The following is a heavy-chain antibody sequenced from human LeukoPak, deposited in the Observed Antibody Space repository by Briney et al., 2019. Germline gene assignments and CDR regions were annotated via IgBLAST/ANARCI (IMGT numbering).Heavy chain of an antibody. CDR1: GYTFTSYY. V-gene: IGHV1-2*02. Sequence: ASVKVSCKASGYTFTSYYMHWVRQAPGQGLEWMGWINPNSGGTNYAQKFQGRVTMTRDTSISTAYMELSRLRSDDTAVYYCARSISWGSSSPIDYWGQGTLVTVSS. D-gene: IGHD3-16*01. CDR2: INPNSGGT. CDR3: ARSISWGSSSPIDY. J-gene: IGHJ4*02.